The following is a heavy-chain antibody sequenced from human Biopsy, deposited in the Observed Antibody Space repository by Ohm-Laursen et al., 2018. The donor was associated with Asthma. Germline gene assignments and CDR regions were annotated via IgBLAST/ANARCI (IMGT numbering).Heavy chain of an antibody. D-gene: IGHD2-21*02. Sequence: SLRLSCAAPGFTFDNYTMHWVRQAPGKGLEWVTIISYDARNTYYADSVEGRFTISRDNSKNTLFLQMSSLKPEDTAVYYCARGGLHYYEYYGMDVWGQGTTVTVSS. CDR1: GFTFDNYT. V-gene: IGHV3-30*04. CDR3: ARGGLHYYEYYGMDV. CDR2: ISYDARNT. J-gene: IGHJ6*02.